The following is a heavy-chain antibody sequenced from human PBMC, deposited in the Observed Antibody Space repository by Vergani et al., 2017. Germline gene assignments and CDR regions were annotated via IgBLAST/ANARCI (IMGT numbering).Heavy chain of an antibody. V-gene: IGHV3-23*01. CDR3: AKVGRSEVACTFGAFDI. CDR2: LSASDRRT. J-gene: IGHJ3*02. Sequence: EVQLLESGGDLVQPGGSLRLSCAASGFTFIMHAMSWVHQAPGKGLEWVSTLSASDRRTHYADSVKGRFTISRDISKNTLFLHMNSLRPEDTAVYYCAKVGRSEVACTFGAFDIWGQGTMVTVSS. CDR1: GFTFIMHA. D-gene: IGHD6-19*01.